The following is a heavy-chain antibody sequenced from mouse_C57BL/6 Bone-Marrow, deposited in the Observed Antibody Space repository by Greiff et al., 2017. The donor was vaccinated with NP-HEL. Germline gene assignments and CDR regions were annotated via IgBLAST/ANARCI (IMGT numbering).Heavy chain of an antibody. D-gene: IGHD2-5*01. Sequence: QVQLKESGPGILQPSQTLSLTCSFSGFSLSTFGMGVGWIRQPSGKGLEWLAHIWWDDDKYYNPALKSRLTISKDTSKNQVFLKIAHVDTTDTATYDCARIGDYSNPCYAMDYWGQGTSVTVSS. V-gene: IGHV8-8*01. J-gene: IGHJ4*01. CDR3: ARIGDYSNPCYAMDY. CDR2: IWWDDDK. CDR1: GFSLSTFGMG.